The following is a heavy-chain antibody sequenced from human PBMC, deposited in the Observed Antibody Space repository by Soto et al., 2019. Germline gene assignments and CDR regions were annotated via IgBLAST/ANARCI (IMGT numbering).Heavy chain of an antibody. V-gene: IGHV3-53*01. CDR2: FYSGGRT. J-gene: IGHJ3*02. CDR3: ARDKTSYYDVSGIFDI. Sequence: EVQLVESGGGLIQPGGSLRLSSAASGFNVSSNYMTWVRQAPGKGLEWVSVFYSGGRTYYADSVKGRFTISRDNSKNTLYLQMNSLRAEDTAVYYCARDKTSYYDVSGIFDIWGQGTMVTVSS. CDR1: GFNVSSNY. D-gene: IGHD3-22*01.